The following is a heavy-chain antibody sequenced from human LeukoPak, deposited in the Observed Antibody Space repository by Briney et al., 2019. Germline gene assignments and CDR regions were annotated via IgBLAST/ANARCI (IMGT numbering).Heavy chain of an antibody. Sequence: GVSLRLSCAASGFTFNSYDMIWVSQAPGKGLEWVSALSGSGGSTYYADSAKGRITISRDNSKHTLYLQMNTLRAEDTAVYYWARGSGFDYWGQGSLVTVSS. CDR3: ARGSGFDY. D-gene: IGHD3-10*01. CDR1: GFTFNSYD. CDR2: LSGSGGST. J-gene: IGHJ4*02. V-gene: IGHV3-23*01.